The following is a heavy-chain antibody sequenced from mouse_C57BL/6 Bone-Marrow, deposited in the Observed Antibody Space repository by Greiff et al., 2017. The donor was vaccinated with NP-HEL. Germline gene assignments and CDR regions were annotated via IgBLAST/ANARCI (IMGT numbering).Heavy chain of an antibody. CDR3: ASSTGYFDY. V-gene: IGHV1-64*01. D-gene: IGHD2-1*01. J-gene: IGHJ2*01. CDR2: IHPNSGST. CDR1: GYTFTSYW. Sequence: QVQLKQPGAELVKPGASVKLSCKASGYTFTSYWMHWVKQRPGQGLEWIGMIHPNSGSTNYNEKLKSKATLTVDKSSSTAYMQLSSLTSEDSAVYYCASSTGYFDYWGQGTTLTVSS.